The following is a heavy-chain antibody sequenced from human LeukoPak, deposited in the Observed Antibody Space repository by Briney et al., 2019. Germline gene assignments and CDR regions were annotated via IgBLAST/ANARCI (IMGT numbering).Heavy chain of an antibody. V-gene: IGHV1-69*04. CDR3: RTDRYGDYGDYIDY. CDR1: GGTFSSYA. D-gene: IGHD4-17*01. J-gene: IGHJ4*02. CDR2: IIPILGIA. Sequence: GASVKVSCKASGGTFSSYAISWVRQAPGRGLEWMGRIIPILGIANYAQKFQGRVTITADKSTSTAYMELSSLRSEDTAVYYCRTDRYGDYGDYIDYWGQGTLVTVSS.